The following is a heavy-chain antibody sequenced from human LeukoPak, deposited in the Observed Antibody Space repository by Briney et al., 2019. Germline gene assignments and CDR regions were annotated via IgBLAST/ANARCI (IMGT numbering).Heavy chain of an antibody. D-gene: IGHD6-19*01. CDR1: GFTFSSYE. V-gene: IGHV3-48*03. CDR2: ISSSGSTI. CDR3: ARSVEGSFDY. Sequence: GGSLRLSCAASGFTFSSYEMNWVRQAPGKGLEWVSYISSSGSTIYYADSVKGRFTISRDNAKNPLYLQMNSLGAEDTAVYYCARSVEGSFDYWGQGTLVTVSS. J-gene: IGHJ4*02.